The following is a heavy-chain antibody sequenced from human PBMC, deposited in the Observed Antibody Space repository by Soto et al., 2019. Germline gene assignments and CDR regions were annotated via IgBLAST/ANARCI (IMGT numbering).Heavy chain of an antibody. D-gene: IGHD6-13*01. CDR2: IHRDGIDT. CDR1: GFTFSSYW. Sequence: EVQLVESGGGLLQPGGSLRLSCAASGFTFSSYWMHWVRQAPGKGLVWVSRIHRDGIDTNYVDSVKGRFTISRDNAKNTLYLQMNSLRAEDTAVYYCSRGMFGGGAAALDYWGQGTLVTVSS. CDR3: SRGMFGGGAAALDY. J-gene: IGHJ4*02. V-gene: IGHV3-74*01.